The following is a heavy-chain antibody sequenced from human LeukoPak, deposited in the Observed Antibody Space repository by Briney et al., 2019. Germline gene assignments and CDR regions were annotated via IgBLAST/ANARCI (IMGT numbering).Heavy chain of an antibody. CDR3: ARAVSVAVPAAFDP. J-gene: IGHJ5*02. V-gene: IGHV1-69*04. CDR2: IIPILGIA. CDR1: GGTFSSYA. D-gene: IGHD2-2*01. Sequence: SVKVCCKASGGTFSSYAISWVRQAPGQGLEWMGRIIPILGIANYAQKFQGRVTITADKSTSTAYMELSSLRSEDTAVYYCARAVSVAVPAAFDPWGQGTLVTVSS.